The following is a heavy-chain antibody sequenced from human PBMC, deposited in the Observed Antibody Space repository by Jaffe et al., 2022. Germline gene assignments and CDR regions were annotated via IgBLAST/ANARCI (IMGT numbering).Heavy chain of an antibody. CDR3: TRDQEYYDFWSIREPYYYYYMDV. Sequence: EVQLVESGGGLVQPGRSLRLSCTASGFTFGDYAMSWFRQAPGKGLEWVGFIRSKAYGGTTEYAASVKGRFTISRDDSKSIAYLQMNSLKTEDTAVYYCTRDQEYYDFWSIREPYYYYYMDVWGKGTTVTVSS. CDR1: GFTFGDYA. J-gene: IGHJ6*03. CDR2: IRSKAYGGTT. D-gene: IGHD3-3*01. V-gene: IGHV3-49*03.